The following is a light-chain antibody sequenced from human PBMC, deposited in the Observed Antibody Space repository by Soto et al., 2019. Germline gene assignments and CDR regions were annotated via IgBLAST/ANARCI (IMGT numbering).Light chain of an antibody. J-gene: IGKJ5*01. V-gene: IGKV3-11*01. CDR3: QPRSNTIT. CDR1: QRVGSY. Sequence: EIVLTQSPATLSLSPGDSATLSCRASQRVGSYLAWYKQKPGHAPSLLIYYASNRATVIPARFSGSGSGTDFTLTIRSLEHDEFAVYDCQPRSNTITFGQGTRLEIK. CDR2: YAS.